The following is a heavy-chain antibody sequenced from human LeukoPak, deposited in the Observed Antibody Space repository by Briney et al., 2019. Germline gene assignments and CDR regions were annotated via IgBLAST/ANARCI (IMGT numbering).Heavy chain of an antibody. J-gene: IGHJ6*02. CDR2: INPNSGGT. V-gene: IGHV1-2*02. CDR3: ARVVYYGGLYYYYGMDV. D-gene: IGHD3-10*01. Sequence: ASVKVSCKASGYTFTGYYMHWVRQAPGQGLEWMGWINPNSGGTNYAQKFQGRVTMTRDTSISTAYMELSRLRSDDTAVYYCARVVYYGGLYYYYGMDVWGQGTTVTVSS. CDR1: GYTFTGYY.